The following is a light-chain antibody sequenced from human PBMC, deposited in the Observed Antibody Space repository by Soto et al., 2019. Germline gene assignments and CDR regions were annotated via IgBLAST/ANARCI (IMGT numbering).Light chain of an antibody. CDR1: SSDVGGYNY. CDR3: SSYTSSSTFEV. Sequence: QSVLTQPASVSGSPGQSITISCTGTSSDVGGYNYVSWYQQHPGKAPKLMIYDVSNRPSGVSNRFSGSKSGNTASLTISGLQAEDDADYYCSSYTSSSTFEVFGGGTKLTVL. V-gene: IGLV2-14*01. CDR2: DVS. J-gene: IGLJ2*01.